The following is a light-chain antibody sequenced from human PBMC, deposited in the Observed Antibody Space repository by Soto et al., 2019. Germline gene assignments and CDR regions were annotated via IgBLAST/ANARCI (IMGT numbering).Light chain of an antibody. CDR2: ATS. V-gene: IGKV3-20*01. CDR1: QSVRSSY. CDR3: QQYETTPRT. J-gene: IGKJ1*01. Sequence: ETVLTQSPGTLSLSPRERATLSCRASQSVRSSYLAWFQQKPGQAPRLLIYATSSRATDIPDKFSGSGSGTDFTLTISRLEPEDFAVYYCQQYETTPRTFGQGTKVEIK.